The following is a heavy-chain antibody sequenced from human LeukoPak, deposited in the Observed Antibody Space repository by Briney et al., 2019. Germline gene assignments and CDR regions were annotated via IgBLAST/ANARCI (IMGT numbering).Heavy chain of an antibody. CDR1: GYSLTELS. Sequence: ASVRVSCKVSGYSLTELSMHWVRQAPGKGLEWMGGFDPRNGGTYFAQNFQGRVTLTEDTSTDTSSMELRSLKSDDTAVYYCTTSDRLFCSPSSCYMPFDFWRQGSLVSVS. CDR3: TTSDRLFCSPSSCYMPFDF. J-gene: IGHJ4*02. V-gene: IGHV1-24*01. CDR2: FDPRNGGT. D-gene: IGHD2-2*02.